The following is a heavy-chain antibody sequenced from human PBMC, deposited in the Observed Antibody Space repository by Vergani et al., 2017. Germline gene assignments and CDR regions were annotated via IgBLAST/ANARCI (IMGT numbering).Heavy chain of an antibody. J-gene: IGHJ1*01. CDR2: ISYDGTQK. Sequence: VQLVESGGGLVQPGRSLRLSCTASGFTSSYYGMHWVRQAPGKGLEWVAVISYDGTQKYYADSVKGRFTISRDNSKSTLYLQMNSLRTEDTAVYYCATKSCGTPGCQIGYFREWGQGTLVTVSS. V-gene: IGHV3-30*03. D-gene: IGHD1-1*01. CDR1: GFTSSYYG. CDR3: ATKSCGTPGCQIGYFRE.